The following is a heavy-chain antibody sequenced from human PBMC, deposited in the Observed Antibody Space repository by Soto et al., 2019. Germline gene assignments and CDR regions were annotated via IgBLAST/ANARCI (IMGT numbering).Heavy chain of an antibody. D-gene: IGHD2-2*01. Sequence: QVQLQESGPGLMKPSQTLSLTCTVSGGSISSADYYWSWIRQPPGKGLEWIGYIYYSGSTYYNPCLKSRVTISLDTSQNQFSLKLSSVTAADTAVYYCATAVYCRSASCSNWFDPWGQGTLVTVSS. J-gene: IGHJ5*02. CDR1: GGSISSADYY. V-gene: IGHV4-30-4*01. CDR3: ATAVYCRSASCSNWFDP. CDR2: IYYSGST.